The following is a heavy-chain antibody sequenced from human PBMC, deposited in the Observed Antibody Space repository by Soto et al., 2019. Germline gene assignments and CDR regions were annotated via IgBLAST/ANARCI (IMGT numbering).Heavy chain of an antibody. CDR3: ASGGYYDMDV. J-gene: IGHJ6*02. D-gene: IGHD3-16*01. Sequence: GGSLRLSCAASGFTFSSYWLHWVRQAPGKGLVWVSRIYTDGSSANYADSVQGRLTISRDNAKNTLYLQMNSLRAKDTAAYDCASGGYYDMDVWGQGTMVAASS. CDR2: IYTDGSSA. CDR1: GFTFSSYW. V-gene: IGHV3-74*01.